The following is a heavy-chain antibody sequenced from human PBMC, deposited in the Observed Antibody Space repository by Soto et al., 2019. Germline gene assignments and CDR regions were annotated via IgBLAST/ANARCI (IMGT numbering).Heavy chain of an antibody. Sequence: GGSLRLSCAASGFTFSSYSMNWVRQAPGKGLEWVSYISSSSSTIYYADSVKGRFTISRDNAKNSLYLQMNSLRDEDTAVYYCARDPNYYDSSGYYYQTDYWGQGTLVTVSS. J-gene: IGHJ4*02. V-gene: IGHV3-48*02. CDR2: ISSSSSTI. D-gene: IGHD3-22*01. CDR3: ARDPNYYDSSGYYYQTDY. CDR1: GFTFSSYS.